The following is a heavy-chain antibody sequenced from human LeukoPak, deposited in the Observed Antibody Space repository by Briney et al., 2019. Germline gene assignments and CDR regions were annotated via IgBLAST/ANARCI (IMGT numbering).Heavy chain of an antibody. D-gene: IGHD3-10*01. J-gene: IGHJ4*02. Sequence: SETLSLTCTVSGGSISSSSYYWGWIRQPPGKGLEWIGSIYYSGSTYYNPSLKSRVTISVDTSKNQFSLKLSSVTAADTAVYYCAGGFYGSGSYYNGFDYWGQGTLVTVSS. CDR1: GGSISSSSYY. V-gene: IGHV4-39*07. CDR2: IYYSGST. CDR3: AGGFYGSGSYYNGFDY.